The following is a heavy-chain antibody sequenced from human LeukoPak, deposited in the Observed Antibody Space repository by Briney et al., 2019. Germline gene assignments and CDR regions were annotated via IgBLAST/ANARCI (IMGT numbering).Heavy chain of an antibody. V-gene: IGHV3-48*01. Sequence: GGSLRLSCAASGFTLSSYSMDWVRQAPGKGLEWVSYISSSSSTIYYADSVKGRFTISRDNAKNSLYLQMNSLRAEDTAVYYCAREVGATDYWGQGTLVTVSS. CDR2: ISSSSSTI. CDR3: AREVGATDY. D-gene: IGHD1-26*01. J-gene: IGHJ4*02. CDR1: GFTLSSYS.